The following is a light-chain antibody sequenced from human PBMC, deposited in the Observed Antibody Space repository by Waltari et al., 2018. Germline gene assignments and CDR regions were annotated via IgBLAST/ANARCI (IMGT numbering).Light chain of an antibody. CDR1: SGHTSHS. V-gene: IGLV4-69*02. CDR2: VDNDGSH. Sequence: QLVLTQSPSASASLGTSVTLTCALSSGHTSHSTACTQHQADKGPRFLMKVDNDGSHTKGDGIPDRFSGSSSGAERYLTISSLQSEDEADYYCQTWVTGIGWLFGGGTKLTVL. CDR3: QTWVTGIGWL. J-gene: IGLJ3*02.